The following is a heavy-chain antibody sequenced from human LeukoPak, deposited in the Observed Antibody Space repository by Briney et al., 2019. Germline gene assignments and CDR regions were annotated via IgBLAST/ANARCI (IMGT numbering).Heavy chain of an antibody. J-gene: IGHJ4*02. CDR1: GGTFSSYA. CDR3: AREGSKGYSYGGLGY. Sequence: ASVKVSCKASGGTFSSYAISWVRQAPGQGLEWMGGIIPIFGTANYAQKFQGRVTITADESTSTAYMELSSLRSEDTAVYYCAREGSKGYSYGGLGYWGQGTLVTVSS. V-gene: IGHV1-69*13. D-gene: IGHD5-18*01. CDR2: IIPIFGTA.